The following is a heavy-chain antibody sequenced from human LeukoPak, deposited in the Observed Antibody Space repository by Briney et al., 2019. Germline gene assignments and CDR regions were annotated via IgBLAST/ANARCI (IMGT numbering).Heavy chain of an antibody. CDR3: ARDVSSSWYGPSDY. CDR2: ISWNSGSI. V-gene: IGHV3-9*01. Sequence: QAGGSLRLSCAASGFTFDDYAMHWVRHAPGKGLEWVSGISWNSGSIGYADSVKGRFTISRDNSKNTLYLQMNSLRAEDTAVYYCARDVSSSWYGPSDYWGQGTLVTVSS. CDR1: GFTFDDYA. J-gene: IGHJ4*02. D-gene: IGHD6-13*01.